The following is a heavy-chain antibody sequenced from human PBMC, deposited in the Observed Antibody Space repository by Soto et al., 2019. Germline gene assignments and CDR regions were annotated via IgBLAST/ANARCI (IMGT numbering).Heavy chain of an antibody. V-gene: IGHV1-3*05. CDR2: INAGNGNT. J-gene: IGHJ4*02. CDR3: ARDVAAADY. CDR1: GYTFTSYA. Sequence: QVQLVQSGAEEKKPGASVKVSCKASGYTFTSYAMHWVRQAPGQRLEWMGWINAGNGNTKYSQKFQGRGTITRATSATTAYMELSSLRPEDTAVYDCARDVAAADYWGQGTLVTVSS. D-gene: IGHD6-13*01.